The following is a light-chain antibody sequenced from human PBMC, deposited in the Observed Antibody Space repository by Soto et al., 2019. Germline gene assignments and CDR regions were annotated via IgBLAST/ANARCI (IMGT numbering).Light chain of an antibody. CDR1: QSIRTW. Sequence: DIQMTQSPSTLSVSVGDRVTITCRASQSIRTWLAWYQQKPGKAHKLLIYDASSLKSGVPSRFSGGGSGTEVTITISSLQPDDFTTYYCQQYNTNPWTFGQGTKVDIK. J-gene: IGKJ1*01. CDR3: QQYNTNPWT. CDR2: DAS. V-gene: IGKV1-5*01.